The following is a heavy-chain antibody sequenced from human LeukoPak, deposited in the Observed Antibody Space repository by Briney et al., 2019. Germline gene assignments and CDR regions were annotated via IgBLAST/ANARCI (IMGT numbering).Heavy chain of an antibody. CDR3: ARDLSVRYFDWFPHHDAFDI. CDR1: GGSISSYY. CDR2: IYTSGST. Sequence: PSETLSLTCTVSGGSISSYYWSWIRQPAGKGLEWIGRIYTSGSTNYNPSLKSRVTMSVDTSKNQFSLKLSSVTAADTAAYYCARDLSVRYFDWFPHHDAFDIWGQGTMVTVSS. V-gene: IGHV4-4*07. J-gene: IGHJ3*02. D-gene: IGHD3-9*01.